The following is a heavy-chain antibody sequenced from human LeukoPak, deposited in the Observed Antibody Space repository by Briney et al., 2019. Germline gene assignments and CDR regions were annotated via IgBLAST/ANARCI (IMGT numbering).Heavy chain of an antibody. V-gene: IGHV1-69*13. CDR1: GGTFSSYS. CDR2: IVPIFGTG. CDR3: ARDRAAAGLNNWFDP. D-gene: IGHD6-13*01. Sequence: ASVNVSCKASGGTFSSYSISWVRQAPGQGREGMGGIVPIFGTGDYAQKFQGRVTITADESMSTAYMELSSLRSEDTAVYYCARDRAAAGLNNWFDPWGQGTRVTVSS. J-gene: IGHJ5*02.